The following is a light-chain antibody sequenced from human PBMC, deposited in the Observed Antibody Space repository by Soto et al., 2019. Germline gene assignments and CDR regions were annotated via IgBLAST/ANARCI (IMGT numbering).Light chain of an antibody. V-gene: IGKV1-39*01. Sequence: DIQMTQSPSSLSVSVGDRFTMTCRASETISTFLNWYQVKPGKAPKLLIYAASTLQDGVPSRFSGSGSGTDFTLTINSLQAEDFAVYYCQQANTFPTFGQGTKVDIK. CDR1: ETISTF. CDR2: AAS. CDR3: QQANTFPT. J-gene: IGKJ1*01.